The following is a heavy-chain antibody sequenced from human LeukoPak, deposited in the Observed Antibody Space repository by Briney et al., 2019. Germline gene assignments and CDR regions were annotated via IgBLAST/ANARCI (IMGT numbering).Heavy chain of an antibody. V-gene: IGHV1-46*01. Sequence: ASVKVSCKASGYTFTNYHMNWVRRALGQGLEWMGIINPSGGSTTNAQKFQGRVIMTRDMSTSTVYMELSSLRSEDTAVYFCARYGHSPFFDYWGQGTLVIVSS. J-gene: IGHJ4*02. CDR2: INPSGGST. CDR1: GYTFTNYH. D-gene: IGHD4-17*01. CDR3: ARYGHSPFFDY.